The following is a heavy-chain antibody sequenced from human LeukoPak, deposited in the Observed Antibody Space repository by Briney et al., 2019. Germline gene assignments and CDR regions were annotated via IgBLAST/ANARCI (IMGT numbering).Heavy chain of an antibody. CDR3: ARQLDYYDKRDY. CDR1: GYSFTNYG. Sequence: HGESLRISCKGSGYSFTNYGISWVRQMPGKGLEWMGGIDPSDSYSNYGPSFQGHVTISADRSISTAYLQWRSLKASDTAMYYCARQLDYYDKRDYWGQGTLVTVAS. CDR2: IDPSDSYS. D-gene: IGHD3-22*01. V-gene: IGHV5-10-1*01. J-gene: IGHJ4*02.